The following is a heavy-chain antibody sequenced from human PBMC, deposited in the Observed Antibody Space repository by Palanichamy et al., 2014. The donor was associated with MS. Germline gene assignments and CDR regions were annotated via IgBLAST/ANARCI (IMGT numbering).Heavy chain of an antibody. V-gene: IGHV4-34*01. J-gene: IGHJ6*02. Sequence: QVQLQQWGGRTVEACGDPVPHLRCLWWVLQWLLLELDPPAPRKGLEWIGEINRSGNTNYNPSLKSRVTISIDTSKNQFSLKVSSVTAADTAVYYCARWRVIPAATSYYPYHYGMDVWGQGTTVTVSS. D-gene: IGHD2-2*01. CDR3: ARWRVIPAATSYYPYHYGMDV. CDR1: WVLQWLL. CDR2: INRSGNT.